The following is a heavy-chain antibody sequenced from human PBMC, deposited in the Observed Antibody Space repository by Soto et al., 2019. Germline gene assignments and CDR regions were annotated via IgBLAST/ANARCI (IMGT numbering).Heavy chain of an antibody. CDR3: AKGQGVVSAGMDV. D-gene: IGHD2-21*02. Sequence: LRLSYAASGFTFSSYAMSWVRQAPGKGLEWVSAISGSGGSTYYADSVKGRFTISRDNSKNTLYLQMNSLRAEDTAVYYCAKGQGVVSAGMDVWGQGTTVTVSS. J-gene: IGHJ6*02. CDR2: ISGSGGST. CDR1: GFTFSSYA. V-gene: IGHV3-23*01.